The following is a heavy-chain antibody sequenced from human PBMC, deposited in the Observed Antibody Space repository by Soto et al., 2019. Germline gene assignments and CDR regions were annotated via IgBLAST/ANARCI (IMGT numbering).Heavy chain of an antibody. CDR1: GDSVSSNSAS. CDR2: TYYRSKWYN. Sequence: SQTLSLTCAISGDSVSSNSASWNWISQSPSRGLEWLGRTYYRSKWYNDYAVSVKSRITINPDTSKNHFSLQLNSVTPEDTAVYYCARGIAVAGPYGMDVWGQGTTVTVSS. CDR3: ARGIAVAGPYGMDV. V-gene: IGHV6-1*01. D-gene: IGHD6-19*01. J-gene: IGHJ6*02.